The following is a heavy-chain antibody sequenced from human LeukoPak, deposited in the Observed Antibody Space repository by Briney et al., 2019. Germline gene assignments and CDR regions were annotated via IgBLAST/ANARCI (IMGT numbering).Heavy chain of an antibody. Sequence: SETLSLTCTVSGYSISSGYYWGWIRQPPGKGLEWIGSIYHSGSTYYNPSLKSRVTISVDTSKNQFSLKLSSVTAADTAVYYCARDLRGTGDYYGSGTNRSPRDYWGQGTLVTVSS. CDR2: IYHSGST. CDR3: ARDLRGTGDYYGSGTNRSPRDY. CDR1: GYSISSGYY. D-gene: IGHD3-10*01. J-gene: IGHJ4*02. V-gene: IGHV4-38-2*02.